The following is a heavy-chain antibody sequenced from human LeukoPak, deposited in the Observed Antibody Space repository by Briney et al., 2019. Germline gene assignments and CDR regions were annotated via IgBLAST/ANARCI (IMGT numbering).Heavy chain of an antibody. V-gene: IGHV4-59*01. CDR1: GGSISSYY. CDR3: ARDTGSGWYMIDY. CDR2: IYYSGST. Sequence: PSETLSLTCSVSGGSISSYYWSWIRQPPGKGLEWIGYIYYSGSTSYSPSLKSRVTISVDTSKNQFSLKLSSVAAADTAVYYCARDTGSGWYMIDYWGQGTLVTVSS. D-gene: IGHD6-19*01. J-gene: IGHJ4*02.